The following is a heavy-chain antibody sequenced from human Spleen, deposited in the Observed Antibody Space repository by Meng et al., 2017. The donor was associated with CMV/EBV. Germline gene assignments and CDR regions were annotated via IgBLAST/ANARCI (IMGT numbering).Heavy chain of an antibody. CDR3: ARDDSSAWYYFDF. CDR2: ITSSGSVK. J-gene: IGHJ4*02. D-gene: IGHD6-19*01. V-gene: IGHV3-48*04. CDR1: GFTVSSNY. Sequence: GESLKISCAASGFTVSSNYMNWVRQAPGKGLEWVSYITSSGSVKNYADSVKGRFTIFRDNAKNSLYLQMNSLRAEDTAVYYCARDDSSAWYYFDFWGQGTLVTVSS.